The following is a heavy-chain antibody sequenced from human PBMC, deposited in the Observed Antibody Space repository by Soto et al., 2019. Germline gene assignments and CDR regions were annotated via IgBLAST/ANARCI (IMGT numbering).Heavy chain of an antibody. CDR3: AAVTVAGPNDAFDI. CDR1: GFTFTSSA. D-gene: IGHD6-19*01. Sequence: QMQLVQSGPEVKKPGTSVKVSCKASGFTFTSSAVQWVRQARGQRLEWIGWIVVGSGNTNYAQKFQERVTITRDMSTSTAYMELSSLRSEDTAVYYCAAVTVAGPNDAFDIWGQGTMVTVSS. V-gene: IGHV1-58*01. CDR2: IVVGSGNT. J-gene: IGHJ3*02.